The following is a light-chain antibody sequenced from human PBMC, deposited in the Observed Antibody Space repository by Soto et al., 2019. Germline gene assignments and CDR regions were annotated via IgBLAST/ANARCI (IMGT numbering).Light chain of an antibody. CDR3: QQYNSYSIT. CDR2: DAS. Sequence: DIQMTQSPSTLSASVGDRVTITCRASQSISSWLAWYQQKPGKAPKLLIYDASSLEIGVPSRFSGSGSGTEFTLTISSLQPDDFATYYCQQYNSYSITFGQGTRLEIK. J-gene: IGKJ5*01. CDR1: QSISSW. V-gene: IGKV1-5*01.